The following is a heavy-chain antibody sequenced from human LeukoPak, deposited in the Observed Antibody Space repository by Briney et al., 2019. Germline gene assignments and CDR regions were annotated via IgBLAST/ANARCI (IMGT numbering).Heavy chain of an antibody. Sequence: ASVKVSCTASGYTFTGYYMHWVRQAPGQGLEWMGRINPNSGGTNYAQKFQGRVTMTRDTSISTAYMELSRLRSDDTAVYYCARVSSSSWYGVYYFDYWGQGTLVTVSS. CDR2: INPNSGGT. CDR1: GYTFTGYY. J-gene: IGHJ4*02. D-gene: IGHD6-13*01. V-gene: IGHV1-2*06. CDR3: ARVSSSSWYGVYYFDY.